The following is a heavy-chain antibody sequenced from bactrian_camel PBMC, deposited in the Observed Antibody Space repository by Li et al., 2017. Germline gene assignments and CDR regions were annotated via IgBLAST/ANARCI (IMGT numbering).Heavy chain of an antibody. CDR2: IHRDGRT. CDR3: VADGGGTWYPLRYEYYH. Sequence: VQLVESGGGSVQAGGSLRLSCSVSGFISNAYMAWFRQLPGKDREGVAAIHRDGRTKYGDRVKGRFTVSADNAKSTLYLQMNTLKPEDTAVYYCVADGGGTWYPLRYEYYHWGQGTQVTVS. J-gene: IGHJ4*01. CDR1: GFISNAY. D-gene: IGHD6*01. V-gene: IGHV3S53*01.